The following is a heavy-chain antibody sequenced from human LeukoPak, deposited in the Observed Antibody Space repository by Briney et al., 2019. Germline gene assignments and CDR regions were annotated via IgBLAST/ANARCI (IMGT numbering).Heavy chain of an antibody. D-gene: IGHD3-3*01. J-gene: IGHJ4*02. CDR1: GFTFDDYG. Sequence: PGGSLRLSCAASGFTFDDYGMSWVRQAPGKGLEWVAFIRFDGSNKYYADSVKGRFTISRDNSKNTLYLQMNSLRAEDAAVYYCAKDYDFWSGYYSPTRGYFDYWGQGTLVTVSS. CDR2: IRFDGSNK. CDR3: AKDYDFWSGYYSPTRGYFDY. V-gene: IGHV3-30*02.